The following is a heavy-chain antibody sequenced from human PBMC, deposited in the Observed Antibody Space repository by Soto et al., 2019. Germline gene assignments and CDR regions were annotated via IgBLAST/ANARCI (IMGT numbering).Heavy chain of an antibody. CDR2: IFHDGTA. Sequence: KTSETLSLTCTVSGVSISSGNWWTWVRQSPRKGLEYIGEIFHDGTANYFPSFERRVAMSVDKPKNQFSLKLTSVTAADAAIYYCARLVYDTRLDYLYFDFWGQGAQVTVSS. V-gene: IGHV4-4*02. CDR3: ARLVYDTRLDYLYFDF. CDR1: GVSISSGNW. J-gene: IGHJ4*02. D-gene: IGHD3-16*01.